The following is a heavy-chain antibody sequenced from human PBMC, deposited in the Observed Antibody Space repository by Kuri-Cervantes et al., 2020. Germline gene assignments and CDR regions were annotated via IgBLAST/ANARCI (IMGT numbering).Heavy chain of an antibody. D-gene: IGHD1-26*01. CDR2: IWYDGSNK. CDR1: GFTFSSYG. J-gene: IGHJ6*02. CDR3: ARAVVDSGSYYLHYYYGMDV. Sequence: GESLKISCAASGFTFSSYGMHWVRQAPGKGLERVAVIWYDGSNKYYADSVKGRFTISRDNSKNTLYLQMNSLRAEDTAVYYCARAVVDSGSYYLHYYYGMDVWGQGTTVTVSS. V-gene: IGHV3-33*01.